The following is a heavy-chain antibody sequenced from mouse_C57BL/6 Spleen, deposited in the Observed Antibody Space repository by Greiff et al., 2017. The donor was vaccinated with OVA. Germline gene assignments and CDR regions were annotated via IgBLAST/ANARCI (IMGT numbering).Heavy chain of an antibody. CDR3: ARGDSTFDY. CDR1: GFTFSSYA. D-gene: IGHD2-5*01. CDR2: ISDGGSYT. Sequence: EVQRVESGGGLVKPGGSLKLSCAASGFTFSSYAMSWVRQTPEKRLEWVATISDGGSYTYYPDNVKGRFTISRDNAKNNLYLQMSHLKSEDTAMYYCARGDSTFDYWGQGTTLTVSS. V-gene: IGHV5-4*01. J-gene: IGHJ2*01.